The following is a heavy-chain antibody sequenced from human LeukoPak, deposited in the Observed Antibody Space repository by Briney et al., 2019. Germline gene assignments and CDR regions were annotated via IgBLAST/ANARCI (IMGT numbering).Heavy chain of an antibody. CDR2: ISGGGGTT. J-gene: IGHJ4*02. V-gene: IGHV3-23*01. CDR1: GFTFSSYS. CDR3: ANGRGPNTGPTLDY. Sequence: TGGSLRLSCAASGFTFSSYSMTWVRQAPGKGLEWVSVISGGGGTTYYADSVKGRFTISRDNSKNTLFLQLNSLRAEDTAIYYCANGRGPNTGPTLDYWGQGTLVTVSS. D-gene: IGHD1-14*01.